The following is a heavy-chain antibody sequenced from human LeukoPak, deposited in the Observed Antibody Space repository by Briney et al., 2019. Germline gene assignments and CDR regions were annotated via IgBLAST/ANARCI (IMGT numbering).Heavy chain of an antibody. CDR2: ISYDGSNK. Sequence: PGGSLRLSSAAPGFTFSSNGMHWVRQPPGKGQEWVAVISYDGSNKYYADSVKGRFTISRDNSKNTLYLQMNSLRAEDTAVYYCAKDLKGGYSGYENCYYYGMDVWGKGTTVTVSS. V-gene: IGHV3-30*18. J-gene: IGHJ6*04. CDR3: AKDLKGGYSGYENCYYYGMDV. D-gene: IGHD5-12*01. CDR1: GFTFSSNG.